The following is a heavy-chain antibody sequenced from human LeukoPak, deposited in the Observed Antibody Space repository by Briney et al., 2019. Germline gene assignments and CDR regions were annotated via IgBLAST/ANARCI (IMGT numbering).Heavy chain of an antibody. V-gene: IGHV4-30-2*01. Sequence: SETLSLTCAVSGGSISSGGYSWSWIRQPPGKGLEWIGYIYHSGSTYYNPSLKSRVTISVDRSKNQFSLKLSSVTAADTAVYYCARGGYSYGLAHWGQGTLVTVSS. CDR2: IYHSGST. CDR1: GGSISSGGYS. J-gene: IGHJ4*02. D-gene: IGHD5-18*01. CDR3: ARGGYSYGLAH.